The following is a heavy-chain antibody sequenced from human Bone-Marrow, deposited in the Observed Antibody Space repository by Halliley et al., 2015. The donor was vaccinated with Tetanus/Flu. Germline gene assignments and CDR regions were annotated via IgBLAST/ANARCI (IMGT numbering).Heavy chain of an antibody. J-gene: IGHJ6*02. CDR3: ARVAPPAMDYYYGMDV. Sequence: MGTTNPSDGTSYAQRFQGRVTMTRDTSTSTVYMELSSLRSEDTAVYYCARVAPPAMDYYYGMDVWGQGTAVTVSS. D-gene: IGHD2-2*01. V-gene: IGHV1-46*01. CDR2: TNPSDGT.